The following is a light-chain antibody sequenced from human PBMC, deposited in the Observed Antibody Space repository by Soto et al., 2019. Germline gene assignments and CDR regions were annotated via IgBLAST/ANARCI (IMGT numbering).Light chain of an antibody. CDR2: DAS. CDR1: QSVSSY. J-gene: IGKJ4*01. CDR3: QQYGSS. Sequence: IVLTQAASTLSLSPGERATLSCRASQSVSSYLAWYQQKPGQAPRLLIYDASNRATGIPARFSGSGSGTDFTLTISRLEPEDFAVYYCQQYGSSFGGGTKVDI. V-gene: IGKV3-11*01.